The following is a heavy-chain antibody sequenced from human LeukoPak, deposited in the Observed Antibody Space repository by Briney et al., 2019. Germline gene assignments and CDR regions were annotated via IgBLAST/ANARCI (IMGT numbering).Heavy chain of an antibody. D-gene: IGHD2-15*01. J-gene: IGHJ4*02. CDR2: IYYSGST. V-gene: IGHV4-39*07. Sequence: SETLSLTCTVSGGSISSSSYYWGWIRQPPGKGLEWIGSIYYSGSTYYNPSLKSRVTISVDTSKNQFSLKLSSVTAADTAVYYCARVSRFHYCSGGSCYVDYWGQGTLVTVSS. CDR3: ARVSRFHYCSGGSCYVDY. CDR1: GGSISSSSYY.